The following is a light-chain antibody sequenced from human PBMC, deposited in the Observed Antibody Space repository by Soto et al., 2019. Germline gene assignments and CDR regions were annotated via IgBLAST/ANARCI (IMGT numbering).Light chain of an antibody. CDR2: YDD. Sequence: QSVLTQPPSVSEAPRQKVTISCSGSRSNIGSNAVYWYQQLPGQAPKLLIYYDDMLPSGISDRFSGSKSGTSATLGISGLQSEEEADYYCAAWDGSLSAYVFGTGTKLTVL. CDR1: RSNIGSNA. J-gene: IGLJ1*01. V-gene: IGLV1-36*01. CDR3: AAWDGSLSAYV.